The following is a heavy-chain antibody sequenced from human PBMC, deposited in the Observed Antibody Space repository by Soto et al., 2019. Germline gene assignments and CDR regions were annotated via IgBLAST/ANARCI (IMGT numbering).Heavy chain of an antibody. CDR3: ERHQNPPIVEKTQRPYYYYGMEV. CDR2: IDPSDSYT. Sequence: PGESLKISCKGSGYSFTSYWISWVRQMPGKGLEWMGRIDPSDSYTNYSPSFQGHVTISADKSISTAYLQWSSLKASDTAMYYCERHQNPPIVEKTQRPYYYYGMEVWGQGTTVTVSS. J-gene: IGHJ6*02. CDR1: GYSFTSYW. D-gene: IGHD3-22*01. V-gene: IGHV5-10-1*01.